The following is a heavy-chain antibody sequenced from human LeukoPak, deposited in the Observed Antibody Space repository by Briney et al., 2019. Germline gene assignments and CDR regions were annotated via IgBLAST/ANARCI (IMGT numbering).Heavy chain of an antibody. J-gene: IGHJ4*02. Sequence: SETLSLTCTVSGGSISSYFWTWIRQPAGKGLEWVGHIYTSGFTTYNPSLMSRLTMSVDTSKNQFSLKLSSVTAADTAVYYCAREEAAAGRSIDYWGQGTLVTVPS. CDR3: AREEAAAGRSIDY. CDR2: IYTSGFT. V-gene: IGHV4-4*07. CDR1: GGSISSYF. D-gene: IGHD6-13*01.